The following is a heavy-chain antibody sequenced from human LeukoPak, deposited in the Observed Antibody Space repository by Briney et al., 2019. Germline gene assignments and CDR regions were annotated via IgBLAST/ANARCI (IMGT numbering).Heavy chain of an antibody. Sequence: PGGSLRLSCATSGFTFSTSWTHWVRQAPGKGLVWVSRISSDGSTTTYADSVKGRFTISRDNAKNTLYLQMNSLRVEDTAVYYCVRVRSSSWYDYWGQGALVTVSS. J-gene: IGHJ4*02. D-gene: IGHD6-13*01. CDR2: ISSDGSTT. V-gene: IGHV3-74*01. CDR3: VRVRSSSWYDY. CDR1: GFTFSTSW.